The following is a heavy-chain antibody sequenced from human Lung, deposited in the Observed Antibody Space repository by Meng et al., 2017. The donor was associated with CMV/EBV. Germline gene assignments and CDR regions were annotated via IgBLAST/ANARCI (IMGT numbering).Heavy chain of an antibody. Sequence: DCGPGLVKPVGTLAVTGAVSGGSISSSNWWSWVRQPPGKGLEWIGEIYHSGSTNYNPSLKSRVTISVDKSKNQFSLKLSSVTAADTAVYYCASFPPPGKQWLVTDYWGQGTLVTVSS. CDR1: GGSISSSNW. CDR2: IYHSGST. J-gene: IGHJ4*02. V-gene: IGHV4-4*02. CDR3: ASFPPPGKQWLVTDY. D-gene: IGHD6-19*01.